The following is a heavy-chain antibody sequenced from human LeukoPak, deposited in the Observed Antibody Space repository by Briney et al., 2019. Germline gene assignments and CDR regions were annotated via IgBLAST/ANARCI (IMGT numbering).Heavy chain of an antibody. CDR1: GGSISSGDYY. V-gene: IGHV4-30-4*08. Sequence: SQTLSLTCTVSGGSISSGDYYWSWIRQPPGKGLEWIGYIYYSGSTYYNPSLKSRVTISVDTSKNQFSLKLSSVTAADTAVYYCARAPYYYDSSGYPSDYWGQGTLVTVSS. D-gene: IGHD3-22*01. J-gene: IGHJ4*02. CDR3: ARAPYYYDSSGYPSDY. CDR2: IYYSGST.